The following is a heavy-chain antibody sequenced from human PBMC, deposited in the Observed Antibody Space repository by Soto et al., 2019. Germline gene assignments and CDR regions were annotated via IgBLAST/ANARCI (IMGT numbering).Heavy chain of an antibody. D-gene: IGHD3-10*01. J-gene: IGHJ5*02. CDR1: GYSFTRYW. CDR2: IDPSDSYT. Sequence: PGESLKISCKGSGYSFTRYWISWVHQMPGKGLEWMGRIDPSDSYTNYGPSFQGHVTMSVDKSTSTAYLQWSSLKASDTAMYYCARMDGLVRGITKNWFDPWGQGTLVTVSS. V-gene: IGHV5-10-1*01. CDR3: ARMDGLVRGITKNWFDP.